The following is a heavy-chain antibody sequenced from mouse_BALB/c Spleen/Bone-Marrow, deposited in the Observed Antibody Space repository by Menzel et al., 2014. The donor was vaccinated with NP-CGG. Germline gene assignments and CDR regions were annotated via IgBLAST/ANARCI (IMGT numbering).Heavy chain of an antibody. CDR2: IYPGSGST. J-gene: IGHJ2*01. CDR1: GYTFTSYW. Sequence: GSELVRPGASVKLSCKASGYTFTSYWMHWVKQRPGQGLEWIGNIYPGSGSTNYDEKFKSKATLTVDTSSSTAYMQLSSLTSEDSAVYYCTNHYFDYWGQGTTLTVAS. CDR3: TNHYFDY. V-gene: IGHV1S22*01.